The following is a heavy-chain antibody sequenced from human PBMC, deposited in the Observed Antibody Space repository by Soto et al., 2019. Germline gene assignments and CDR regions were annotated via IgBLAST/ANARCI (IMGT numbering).Heavy chain of an antibody. CDR1: GFTFSSYA. V-gene: IGHV3-64D*08. CDR3: VKDWGGYDFWSGLPRADFDY. CDR2: ISSNGGST. D-gene: IGHD3-3*01. Sequence: GGSLRLSCSASGFTFSSYAMHWVRKAPGKGLEYVSAISSNGGSTYYADSVKGRFTISRDNSKNTLYLQMSSLRAEDTAVYYCVKDWGGYDFWSGLPRADFDYWGQGTPVTVSS. J-gene: IGHJ4*02.